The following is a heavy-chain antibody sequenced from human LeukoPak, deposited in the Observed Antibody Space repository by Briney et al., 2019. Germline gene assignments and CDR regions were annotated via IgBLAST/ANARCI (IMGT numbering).Heavy chain of an antibody. CDR2: ISGDGRAT. CDR3: ARDFAPVITMIDDY. J-gene: IGHJ4*02. V-gene: IGHV3-74*01. D-gene: IGHD3-22*01. Sequence: PGGSLRLSCAASGFTFNSYWMHWVRQDPGKGLMWLSRISGDGRATTYADSVKGRFTISRDNAKSTVYLQMNSLRAEDTAVYYCARDFAPVITMIDDYWGQGTLVTVSS. CDR1: GFTFNSYW.